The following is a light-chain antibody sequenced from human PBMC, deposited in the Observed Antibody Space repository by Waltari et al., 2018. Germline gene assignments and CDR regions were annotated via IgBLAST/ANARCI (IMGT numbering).Light chain of an antibody. CDR2: GAS. Sequence: EIVMTQSPATLSVSPGERATLPCRASQSVSSTLAWYQQRPGQAPRLLIYGASTRATGVPARFSGSGSGTEFTLTISSLQSEDFAIYYCQQYYNWLWTFGQGTKVEIK. J-gene: IGKJ1*01. CDR1: QSVSST. V-gene: IGKV3-15*01. CDR3: QQYYNWLWT.